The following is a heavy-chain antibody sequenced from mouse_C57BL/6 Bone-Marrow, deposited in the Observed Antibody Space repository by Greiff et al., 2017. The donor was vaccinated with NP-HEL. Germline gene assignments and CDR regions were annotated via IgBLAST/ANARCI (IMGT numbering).Heavy chain of an antibody. Sequence: EVMLVESGGDLVKPGGSLKLSCAASGFTFSSYGMSWVRQTPDKRLEWVATISSGGSYTYYPDSVKGRFTISRDNDKNTLYLQMSSLKSEDTAMYYCARLSYGYGPAYWGQGTLVTVSA. V-gene: IGHV5-6*01. D-gene: IGHD2-2*01. J-gene: IGHJ3*01. CDR1: GFTFSSYG. CDR2: ISSGGSYT. CDR3: ARLSYGYGPAY.